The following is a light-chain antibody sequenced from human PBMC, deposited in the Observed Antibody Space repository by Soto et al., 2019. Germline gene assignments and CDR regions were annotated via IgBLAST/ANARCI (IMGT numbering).Light chain of an antibody. Sequence: QIVVTQEPSLSVSPGGTVTLTCASSTGAVTSTFYPNWFQQKPGQAPRSLIYSTSNRHPWTPARFSGSLLGVRAALTLSSVQPEDEADYYCLLYYGGVRVFGGGTKVTVL. CDR1: TGAVTSTFY. J-gene: IGLJ2*01. CDR3: LLYYGGVRV. V-gene: IGLV7-43*01. CDR2: STS.